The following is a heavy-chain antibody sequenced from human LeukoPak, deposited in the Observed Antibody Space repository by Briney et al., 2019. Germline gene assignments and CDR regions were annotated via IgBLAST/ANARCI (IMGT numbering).Heavy chain of an antibody. Sequence: SETLSLTCTVSGYSIGSNYYWSWIRQPPGKGLEWIGYIYYSGSTNYNPSLKSRVTISVETSKNEFSLKLRSVTAADTAVYYCARVTGYRIEDYFDYWGQGTLVTVSS. CDR2: IYYSGST. D-gene: IGHD6-13*01. V-gene: IGHV4-59*01. J-gene: IGHJ4*02. CDR3: ARVTGYRIEDYFDY. CDR1: GYSIGSNYY.